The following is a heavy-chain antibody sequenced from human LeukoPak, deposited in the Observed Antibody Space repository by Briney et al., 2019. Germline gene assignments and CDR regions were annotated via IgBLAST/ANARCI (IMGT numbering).Heavy chain of an antibody. J-gene: IGHJ4*02. V-gene: IGHV3-21*01. D-gene: IGHD3-3*01. Sequence: PGGSPRLSCAASGFPFSTYTMSWVRQAPGRGLEWVSSASSSSSYKYYADSVKGRFTISRDNAKNSLFLQMNSLRAEDTAVYYCARETTTIFGVVPYYFDYWGQGTLVTVSS. CDR3: ARETTTIFGVVPYYFDY. CDR1: GFPFSTYT. CDR2: ASSSSSYK.